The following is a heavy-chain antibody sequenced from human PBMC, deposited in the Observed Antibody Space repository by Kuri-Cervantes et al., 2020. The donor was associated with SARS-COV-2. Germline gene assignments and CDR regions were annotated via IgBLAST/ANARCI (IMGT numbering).Heavy chain of an antibody. D-gene: IGHD3-22*01. J-gene: IGHJ3*02. Sequence: ASVKVSCKASGYTFTGYYMHWVRQAPGQGLEWMGWINPNSGGTNYAQTFQGWVTMTRETSISTVYMELSRLRSDDTAVYYCARSTPFRRLAVISQGGAFDIWGQGTMVTVSS. CDR3: ARSTPFRRLAVISQGGAFDI. CDR2: INPNSGGT. CDR1: GYTFTGYY. V-gene: IGHV1-2*04.